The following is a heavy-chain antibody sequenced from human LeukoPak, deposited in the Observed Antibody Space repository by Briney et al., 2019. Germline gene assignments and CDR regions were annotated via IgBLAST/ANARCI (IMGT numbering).Heavy chain of an antibody. Sequence: PGRALRLSCAASGFTFSSYGIHWVRQAPGKGLEWVAVISHDGGNEYYADSVKGRFTISRDNSKSAVYLQMNSLRAEDTAVYYCANWIGSSSRDYWGQGTLVTVSS. CDR3: ANWIGSSSRDY. J-gene: IGHJ4*02. CDR1: GFTFSSYG. D-gene: IGHD6-6*01. V-gene: IGHV3-30*18. CDR2: ISHDGGNE.